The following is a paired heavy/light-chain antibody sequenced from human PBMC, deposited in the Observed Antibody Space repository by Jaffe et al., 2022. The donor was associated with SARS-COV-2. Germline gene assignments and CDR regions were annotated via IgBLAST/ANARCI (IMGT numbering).Light chain of an antibody. CDR3: SSWDSSLSSEV. J-gene: IGLJ3*02. CDR2: RNN. Sequence: QAGLTQPPSVSKGLRQTATLTCTGNSNNVGSQGAAWLQQHQGHPPKLLSYRNNDRPSGISERFSASRSGNTASLTITGLQPEDEADYYCSSWDSSLSSEVFGGGTKVTVL. CDR1: SNNVGSQG. V-gene: IGLV10-54*04.
Heavy chain of an antibody. J-gene: IGHJ4*02. CDR1: GYTFTNYG. D-gene: IGHD5-12*01. Sequence: QVQLVQSGAEVKKPGASVKVSCKASGYTFTNYGISWVRQAPGQGLEWMGWITAYNGNTISAQKFQGRVTMTSDTSTSTAYMELRRLRSDDTAVYYCARDSLHGLFVGTIPPPADYWGQGTLVTVSS. CDR2: ITAYNGNT. V-gene: IGHV1-18*01. CDR3: ARDSLHGLFVGTIPPPADY.